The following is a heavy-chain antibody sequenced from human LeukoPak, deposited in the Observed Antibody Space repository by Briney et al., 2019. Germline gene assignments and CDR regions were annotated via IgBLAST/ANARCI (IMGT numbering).Heavy chain of an antibody. CDR2: IYCSGSS. CDR3: ARHGGTRGSTLAG. D-gene: IGHD3-16*01. CDR1: GXXISNYY. V-gene: IGHV4-59*08. J-gene: IGHJ4*02. Sequence: SETLSLTCTVFGXXISNYYWSWVRQPPXXXXXWIGCIYCSGSSNYKSSLKSRVTMSVDTCKNQFSLNLRSVTAADTAVYYCARHGGTRGSTLAGWGQGTLVTVSS.